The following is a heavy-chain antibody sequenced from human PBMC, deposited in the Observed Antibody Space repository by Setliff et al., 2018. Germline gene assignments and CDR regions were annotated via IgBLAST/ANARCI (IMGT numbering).Heavy chain of an antibody. CDR1: GGSFRDYY. CDR3: RFWSSYYKNDY. Sequence: KPSETLSLTCTVYGGSFRDYYWGWIRQSPGKRPEWIAEINQSGNTNYNPSLNSRVSVSVDTPTNQFSLKVFSVTAADTAVYYCRFWSSYYKNDYWAQGTLVTVSS. D-gene: IGHD3-3*01. V-gene: IGHV4-34*01. CDR2: INQSGNT. J-gene: IGHJ4*02.